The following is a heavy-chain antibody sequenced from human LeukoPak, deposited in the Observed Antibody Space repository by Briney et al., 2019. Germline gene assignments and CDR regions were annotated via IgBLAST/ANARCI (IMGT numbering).Heavy chain of an antibody. D-gene: IGHD6-19*01. J-gene: IGHJ4*02. Sequence: GGSLRLSCAASGFTFRRYAMTWVRQAPGKGLEWVSTISSSGANTYYADSVKGLFTISRDNSKDTLYLQLNSLRAEDSAIYYCAKGASGSSGWFGDYWGQGTQVTVSS. CDR2: ISSSGANT. V-gene: IGHV3-23*01. CDR3: AKGASGSSGWFGDY. CDR1: GFTFRRYA.